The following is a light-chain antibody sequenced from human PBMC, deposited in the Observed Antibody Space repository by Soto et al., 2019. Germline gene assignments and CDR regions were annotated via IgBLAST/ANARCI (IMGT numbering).Light chain of an antibody. CDR2: GAS. J-gene: IGKJ2*01. CDR1: QSVSSSD. V-gene: IGKV3-20*01. Sequence: EIVLTQSPGTLSLSPGERATLSCRASQSVSSSDLAWYQQKPGQAPRLLIYGASSRATGIPVRFSGSGSGTDFTLTISRLEPEDFAVYYCQQYGSSPSMYTFGQGTKLEIK. CDR3: QQYGSSPSMYT.